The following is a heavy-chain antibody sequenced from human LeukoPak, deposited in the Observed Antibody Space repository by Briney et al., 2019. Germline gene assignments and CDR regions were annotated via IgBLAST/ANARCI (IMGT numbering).Heavy chain of an antibody. Sequence: GGSLRLSCAASGFTFSNYGMHWVRQAPGKGLEWVANIKQDGSEKYYVDSVKGRFTISRDNAKNSLYLQMNSLRAEDTAVYYCARVESYYYDSSGYGFDYWGQGTLVTVSS. CDR2: IKQDGSEK. V-gene: IGHV3-7*01. D-gene: IGHD3-22*01. CDR1: GFTFSNYG. CDR3: ARVESYYYDSSGYGFDY. J-gene: IGHJ4*02.